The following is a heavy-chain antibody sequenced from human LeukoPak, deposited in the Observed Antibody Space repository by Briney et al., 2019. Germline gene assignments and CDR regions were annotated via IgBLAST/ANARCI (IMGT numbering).Heavy chain of an antibody. V-gene: IGHV3-23*01. CDR1: GFTFSSYA. CDR2: VGGSGGST. J-gene: IGHJ4*02. Sequence: GGSLRLSCAASGFTFSSYAMTWVRQAPGKGLQWVSGVGGSGGSTYYADSVKGRFTISRDNSKNTLYLEMNSLRAEDTAVYYCAKGVQHYDILTAYYTPPISDYWGQGTLVTVSS. CDR3: AKGVQHYDILTAYYTPPISDY. D-gene: IGHD3-9*01.